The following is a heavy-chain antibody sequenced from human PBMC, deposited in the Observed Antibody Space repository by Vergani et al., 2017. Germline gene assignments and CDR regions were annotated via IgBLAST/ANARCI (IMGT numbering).Heavy chain of an antibody. Sequence: QVHLVQSGGEVKKPGSSVRVSCKASEGTFTTYNFNWVRQAPGQGLEWMERIIPMFDITNHAQKFQGRVTLTAEKSTNTAYMELSILRYEDTAVYYCARDCPRSGGNSELCNWGQGTLVTVSS. CDR3: ARDCPRSGGNSELCN. CDR2: IIPMFDIT. CDR1: EGTFTTYN. D-gene: IGHD2-15*01. V-gene: IGHV1-69*08. J-gene: IGHJ4*02.